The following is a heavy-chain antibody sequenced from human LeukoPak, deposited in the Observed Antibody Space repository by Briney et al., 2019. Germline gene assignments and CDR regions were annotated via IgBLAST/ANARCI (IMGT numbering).Heavy chain of an antibody. V-gene: IGHV3-7*03. CDR1: GFTFSSYW. D-gene: IGHD1-26*01. Sequence: GGSLRLSCAASGFTFSSYWMSWVRQAPGKGLEWVANIKKDESEKNYVDSVKGRFTISRDNAKSSLYLQMNSLRAEDTAVYYCASYRDGDLSFDHWGQGTLVAVSS. CDR3: ASYRDGDLSFDH. CDR2: IKKDESEK. J-gene: IGHJ4*02.